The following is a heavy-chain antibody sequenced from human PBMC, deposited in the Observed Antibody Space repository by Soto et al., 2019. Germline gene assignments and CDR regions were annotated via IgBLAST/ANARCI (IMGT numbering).Heavy chain of an antibody. CDR3: AKTPFPLGNRPYFDF. Sequence: GGSLRLSCAASGFTFNNYAMSWVRQAPGKGLEWVSTISASGGATYYADSVKGRFTISRDNSQNTLYLQVNSLRAEDTAVYYCAKTPFPLGNRPYFDFWGQGTLVTVSS. V-gene: IGHV3-23*01. CDR2: ISASGGAT. J-gene: IGHJ4*02. CDR1: GFTFNNYA. D-gene: IGHD2-15*01.